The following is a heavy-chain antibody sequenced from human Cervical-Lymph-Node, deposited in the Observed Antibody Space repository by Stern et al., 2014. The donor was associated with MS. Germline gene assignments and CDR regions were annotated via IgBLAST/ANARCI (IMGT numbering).Heavy chain of an antibody. V-gene: IGHV1-46*01. CDR3: ARDFGARELGVLPY. D-gene: IGHD1-26*01. J-gene: IGHJ4*02. CDR1: GYTFTTYY. Sequence: VQLVESGAEVKKPGSSVKVSCKASGYTFTTYYMHWVRQAPGQGLEWMGIINPNGGSTDYAQRFKGRVTMTMDTSTSTVYMELSSLRSEDTAVYYCARDFGARELGVLPYWGQGTLVTVSS. CDR2: INPNGGST.